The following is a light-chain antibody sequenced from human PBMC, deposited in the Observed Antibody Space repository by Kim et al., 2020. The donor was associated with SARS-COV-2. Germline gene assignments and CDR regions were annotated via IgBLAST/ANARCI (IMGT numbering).Light chain of an antibody. CDR3: QQYNNWLT. J-gene: IGKJ4*01. CDR2: GAS. CDR1: QSVSSN. Sequence: LSVSPGERATLSCRASQSVSSNLAWYQQKPCQAPRLLIYGASTRATGIPARFSGSGSGTEFTLTISSLQSEDFAVYYCQQYNNWLTFGGGTKLEIK. V-gene: IGKV3-15*01.